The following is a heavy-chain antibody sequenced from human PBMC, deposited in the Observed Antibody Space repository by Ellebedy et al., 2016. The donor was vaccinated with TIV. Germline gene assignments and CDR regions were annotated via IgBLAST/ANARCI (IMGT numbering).Heavy chain of an antibody. CDR2: IIPILGIA. CDR1: GGTFSSYA. D-gene: IGHD3-22*01. V-gene: IGHV1-69*04. CDR3: ARGLQTYYYDSSGYDNFDY. Sequence: ASVKVSCKASGGTFSSYAISWVRQAPGQGLEWMGRIIPILGIANYAQKFQGRVTITADKSTSTAYMELSRLRSDDTAVYYCARGLQTYYYDSSGYDNFDYWGQGTLVTVSS. J-gene: IGHJ4*02.